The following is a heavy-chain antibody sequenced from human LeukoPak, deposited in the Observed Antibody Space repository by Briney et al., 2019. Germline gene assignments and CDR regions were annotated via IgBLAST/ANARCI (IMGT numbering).Heavy chain of an antibody. Sequence: GGSLRLSCAASGLTFSSYAMSWVRQAPGKGLEWVSAISDSGGSTYYTDSVKGRFTISRDNSKDTLYLQMNSLRAEDTAVYYCANTMIVVATNYWGQGTLVTVSS. J-gene: IGHJ4*02. D-gene: IGHD3-22*01. CDR1: GLTFSSYA. V-gene: IGHV3-23*01. CDR2: ISDSGGST. CDR3: ANTMIVVATNY.